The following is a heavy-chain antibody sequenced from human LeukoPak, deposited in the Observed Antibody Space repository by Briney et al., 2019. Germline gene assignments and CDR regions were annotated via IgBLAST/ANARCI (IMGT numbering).Heavy chain of an antibody. J-gene: IGHJ4*02. D-gene: IGHD3-22*01. CDR1: GFTFSSYE. V-gene: IGHV3-48*03. CDR3: AKAPKGYYDSHDY. CDR2: ISTSGNTI. Sequence: PGGSLRLSCAASGFTFSSYEFNWVRQAPGKGLEWISYISTSGNTIFYADSVKGRFTISRDNSKNTLYLQMNSLRAEDTAVYYCAKAPKGYYDSHDYWGQATLVTVSS.